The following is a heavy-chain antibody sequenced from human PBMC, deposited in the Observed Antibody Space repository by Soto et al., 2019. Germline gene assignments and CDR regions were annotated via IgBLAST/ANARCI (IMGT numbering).Heavy chain of an antibody. Sequence: GGSLRLSCAASGFTFSSYWMSWVRQAPGKGLEWVANIKQDGSEKYYVDSVKGRFTISRDNAKNSLYLQMNSLRAEDTAVYYCARDMGSGGTVATITMESYYFDYWGQGTLVTVSS. CDR3: ARDMGSGGTVATITMESYYFDY. CDR2: IKQDGSEK. V-gene: IGHV3-7*01. CDR1: GFTFSSYW. D-gene: IGHD5-12*01. J-gene: IGHJ4*02.